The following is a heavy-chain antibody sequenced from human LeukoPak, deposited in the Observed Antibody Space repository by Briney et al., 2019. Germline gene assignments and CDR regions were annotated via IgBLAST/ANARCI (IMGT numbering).Heavy chain of an antibody. CDR1: GITFSGSA. J-gene: IGHJ4*02. CDR3: TREFKMATMY. CDR2: IRSKANSYAT. V-gene: IGHV3-73*01. D-gene: IGHD5-24*01. Sequence: GGSLRLSCAASGITFSGSAMHWVRQASGKGLEWVGRIRSKANSYATAYAASVKGRFTIARDDSKNTAYLQMNCLKTEDTAVYCCTREFKMATMYWGQGTLVTVSS.